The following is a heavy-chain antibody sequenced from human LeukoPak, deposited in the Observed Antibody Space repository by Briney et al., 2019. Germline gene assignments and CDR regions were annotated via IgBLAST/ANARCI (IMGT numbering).Heavy chain of an antibody. J-gene: IGHJ5*02. V-gene: IGHV6-1*01. CDR2: TYYRSTWYN. CDR1: VDSVSSNSVT. Sequence: SQTLSLTCAISVDSVSSNSVTWNSIRQSPSRGLEWLGRTYYRSTWYNDYAVSVRGRITVNPDTSKNQFSLHLNSVTPEDTAVYYCARRLTQYDCFDPWGQGILVTVSS. CDR3: ARRLTQYDCFDP. D-gene: IGHD2-2*01.